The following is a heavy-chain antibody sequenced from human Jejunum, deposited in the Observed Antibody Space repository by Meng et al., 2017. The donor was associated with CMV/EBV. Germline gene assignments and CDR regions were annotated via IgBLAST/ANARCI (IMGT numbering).Heavy chain of an antibody. V-gene: IGHV4-34*01. D-gene: IGHD5-24*01. CDR1: GGSLTGSY. CDR3: ARGMADRETTTYFDY. J-gene: IGHJ4*02. Sequence: GGSLTGSYWIWIRQSPEKGLEWIGETSHTGSTNYNPSLRSRVLLSVGTSTNQISLKLRSLTAADAAVYYCARGMADRETTTYFDYWGQGTRVTVSS. CDR2: TSHTGST.